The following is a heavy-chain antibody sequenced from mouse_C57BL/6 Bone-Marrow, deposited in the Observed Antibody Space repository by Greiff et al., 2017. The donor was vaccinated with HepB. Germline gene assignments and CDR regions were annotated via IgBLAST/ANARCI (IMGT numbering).Heavy chain of an antibody. V-gene: IGHV5-15*01. D-gene: IGHD1-1*01. CDR1: GFTFSDYG. CDR2: ISNLAYSI. Sequence: EVKLMESGGGLVQPGGSLKLSCAASGFTFSDYGMAWVRQAPRKGPEWVAFISNLAYSIYYADTVTGRFTISRENAKNTLYLEMSSLRSEDTAMYYCARQGFITTVSYWYFDVWGTGTTVTVSS. CDR3: ARQGFITTVSYWYFDV. J-gene: IGHJ1*03.